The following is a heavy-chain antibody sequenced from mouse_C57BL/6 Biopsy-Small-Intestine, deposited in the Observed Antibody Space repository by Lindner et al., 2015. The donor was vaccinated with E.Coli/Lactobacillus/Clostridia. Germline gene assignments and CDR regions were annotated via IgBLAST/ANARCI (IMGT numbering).Heavy chain of an antibody. CDR1: GYIFPNSG. J-gene: IGHJ2*02. V-gene: IGHV1-81*01. CDR3: ARFSNWNYFDY. D-gene: IGHD4-1*01. Sequence: VQLQESGAELARPGASVKVSCKASGYIFPNSGITWVKQRTGQGLEWIGEIYPTSANTYYSEKFKAKATLTADKSSSTVYLELRSLTSEDSAVYFCARFSNWNYFDYWGQGTSLTVSS. CDR2: IYPTSANT.